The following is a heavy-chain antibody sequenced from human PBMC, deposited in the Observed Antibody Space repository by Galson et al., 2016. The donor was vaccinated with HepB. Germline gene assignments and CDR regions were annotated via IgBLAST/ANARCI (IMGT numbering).Heavy chain of an antibody. CDR3: ARDRLYYYDNRGFSTFDF. J-gene: IGHJ4*02. Sequence: EPLSLTCTVSGGSITSASYYWGWIRQFPGKGLEWIGSIYYNGGTYYSPAVKSRVTFSVDTAKNQFSLRLISVTAADTAVYYCARDRLYYYDNRGFSTFDFWGQGALVTVSS. V-gene: IGHV4-39*01. CDR1: GGSITSASYY. CDR2: IYYNGGT. D-gene: IGHD3-22*01.